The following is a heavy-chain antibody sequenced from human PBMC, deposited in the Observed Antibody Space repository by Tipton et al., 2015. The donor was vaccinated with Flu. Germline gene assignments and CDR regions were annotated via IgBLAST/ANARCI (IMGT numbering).Heavy chain of an antibody. Sequence: TLSLTCTVSGGSISSYYWSWIRQPPGQGLEWVGYIFYDGSTNYNPSLKSRVTISADTSESQFSLKLTSVTAADTAVYYCARTTYDYANYGTPGAYGMDVWGQGPIGH. V-gene: IGHV4-59*01. CDR3: ARTTYDYANYGTPGAYGMDV. CDR1: GGSISSYY. CDR2: IFYDGST. D-gene: IGHD4-11*01. J-gene: IGHJ6*02.